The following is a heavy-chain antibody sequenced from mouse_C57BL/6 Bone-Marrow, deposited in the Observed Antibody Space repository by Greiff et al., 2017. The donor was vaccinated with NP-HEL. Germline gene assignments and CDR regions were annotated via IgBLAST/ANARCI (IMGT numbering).Heavy chain of an antibody. D-gene: IGHD2-1*01. Sequence: VKLVESGAELARPGASVKLSCKASGYTFTSYGISWVKQRTGQGLEWIGEIYPRSGNTYYNEKFKGKATLTADKSSSTAYMELRSLTSEDSAVYFCARRGYGNFAWFAYWGQGTLVTVSA. V-gene: IGHV1-81*01. J-gene: IGHJ3*01. CDR3: ARRGYGNFAWFAY. CDR2: IYPRSGNT. CDR1: GYTFTSYG.